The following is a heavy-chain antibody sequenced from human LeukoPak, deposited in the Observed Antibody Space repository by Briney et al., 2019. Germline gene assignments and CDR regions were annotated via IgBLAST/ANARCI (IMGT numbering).Heavy chain of an antibody. J-gene: IGHJ4*02. D-gene: IGHD2-2*01. Sequence: ETLSLTCAVYGGSFSGYYWSWVRQAPGKGLEWVSAISGSGGSTYYADSVKGRFTISRDNSKNTLYLQMNSLRAEDTAVYYCAKFGFCSSTSCPAPYWGQGTLVTVS. CDR1: GGSFSGYY. CDR2: ISGSGGST. V-gene: IGHV3-23*01. CDR3: AKFGFCSSTSCPAPY.